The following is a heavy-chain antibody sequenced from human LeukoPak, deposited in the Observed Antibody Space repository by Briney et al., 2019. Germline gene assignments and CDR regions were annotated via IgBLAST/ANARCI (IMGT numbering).Heavy chain of an antibody. CDR1: GFTFRNYD. Sequence: GGSLRLSCGASGFTFRNYDMHWVRQAAGKGLEWVSTIVIGGDTYYPGSVKGRFTISRENAKNSLYLQMNSLRAGDTAVYYCARGEFYGSGSYLFDYWGRGTLVTVSS. CDR3: ARGEFYGSGSYLFDY. V-gene: IGHV3-13*01. D-gene: IGHD3-10*01. CDR2: IVIGGDT. J-gene: IGHJ4*02.